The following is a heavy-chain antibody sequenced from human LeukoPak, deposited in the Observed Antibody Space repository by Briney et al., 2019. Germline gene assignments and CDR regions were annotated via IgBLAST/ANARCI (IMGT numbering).Heavy chain of an antibody. CDR2: INHSGST. Sequence: SETLSLTCAVYGGSFSGYYWSWIRQPPGKGLEWIGEINHSGSTNNNPSLKSRVTISVDTSKNQFSLKLSSVTAADTAVYYCARDRDYILWGQGTTVTVSS. V-gene: IGHV4-34*01. CDR3: ARDRDYIL. J-gene: IGHJ6*02. CDR1: GGSFSGYY. D-gene: IGHD4/OR15-4a*01.